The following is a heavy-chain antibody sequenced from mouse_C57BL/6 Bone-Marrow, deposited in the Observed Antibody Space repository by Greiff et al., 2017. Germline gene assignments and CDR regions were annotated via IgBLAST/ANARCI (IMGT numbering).Heavy chain of an antibody. J-gene: IGHJ3*01. D-gene: IGHD1-1*01. CDR3: ARHEDLYYYGSSYGFAY. CDR2: FYPGSGSI. CDR1: GYTFTEYT. V-gene: IGHV1-62-2*01. Sequence: LVKPGASVKLSCKASGYTFTEYTIHWVKQRSGQGLEWIGWFYPGSGSIKYNEKFKDKATVTADKSSSTVYMELSRLTSEDSAVYFCARHEDLYYYGSSYGFAYWGQGNRVTVSA.